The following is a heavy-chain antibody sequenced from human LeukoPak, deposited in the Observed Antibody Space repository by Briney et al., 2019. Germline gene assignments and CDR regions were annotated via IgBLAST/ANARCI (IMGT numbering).Heavy chain of an antibody. CDR2: ISAYNGNT. CDR3: ARDGTRVVLAAIDFGVIAINWFDP. Sequence: ASVKVSCKASGYTFTSYGISWVRQAPGQGLEWMGWISAYNGNTNYAQKLQGRVTMTTDTSTSTAYMELRSLRSDDTAVYYCARDGTRVVLAAIDFGVIAINWFDPWGQGTLVTVSS. J-gene: IGHJ5*02. CDR1: GYTFTSYG. D-gene: IGHD2-2*02. V-gene: IGHV1-18*01.